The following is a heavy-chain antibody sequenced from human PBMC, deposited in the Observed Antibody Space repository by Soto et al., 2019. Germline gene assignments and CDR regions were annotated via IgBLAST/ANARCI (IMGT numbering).Heavy chain of an antibody. Sequence: GGSLRLSCAASGFTFSDHYMDWVRQAPGKGLEWVGRTRNKANSYTTEYAASVKGRFTISRDDSKNSVYLQMNSLKTKDTAVYYCTRGNQRHMAEYGMDVWGQGTTVTVSS. CDR1: GFTFSDHY. CDR2: TRNKANSYTT. D-gene: IGHD2-21*01. J-gene: IGHJ6*02. V-gene: IGHV3-72*01. CDR3: TRGNQRHMAEYGMDV.